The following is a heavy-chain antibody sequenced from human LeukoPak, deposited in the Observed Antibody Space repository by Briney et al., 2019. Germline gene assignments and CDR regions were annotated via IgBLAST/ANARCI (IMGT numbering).Heavy chain of an antibody. J-gene: IGHJ4*02. CDR3: ARVVVVPAATTTPYFDY. Sequence: GASVKVSCKASGYTFTGYYMHWVRQAPGQGLEWMGWTSAYNGNTNYAQKLQGRVTMTTDTSTSTAYMELRSLRSDDTAVYYCARVVVVPAATTTPYFDYWGQGTLVTVSS. V-gene: IGHV1-18*04. D-gene: IGHD2-2*01. CDR1: GYTFTGYY. CDR2: TSAYNGNT.